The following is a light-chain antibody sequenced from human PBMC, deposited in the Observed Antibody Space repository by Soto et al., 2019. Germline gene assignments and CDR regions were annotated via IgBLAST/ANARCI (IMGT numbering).Light chain of an antibody. V-gene: IGKV1-5*03. J-gene: IGKJ1*01. CDR2: KAS. CDR3: HQYNSFSRT. CDR1: QSVRNS. Sequence: DIQMTQSPSTLSASVGDRVTITCRASQSVRNSLAWYQQRPGKAPKLLIYKASTLEGGVSSRFSGSESGTEFTLTISSLKADDFATYYCHQYNSFSRTFGQGTKV.